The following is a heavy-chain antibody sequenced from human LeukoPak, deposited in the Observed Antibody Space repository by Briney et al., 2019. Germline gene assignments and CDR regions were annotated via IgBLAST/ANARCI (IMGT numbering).Heavy chain of an antibody. V-gene: IGHV3-23*01. J-gene: IGHJ4*02. Sequence: GGSLRLSCAASGFTFSSYAMSWVRQAPGKGLEWVSAISGSDGSTYYADSVKGRFTISRDNSKNTLYLQMNSLRAEDTAVYYCAKDFTSSYYGSGSYYHSYYFDYWGQGTLVTVSS. CDR1: GFTFSSYA. D-gene: IGHD3-10*01. CDR3: AKDFTSSYYGSGSYYHSYYFDY. CDR2: ISGSDGST.